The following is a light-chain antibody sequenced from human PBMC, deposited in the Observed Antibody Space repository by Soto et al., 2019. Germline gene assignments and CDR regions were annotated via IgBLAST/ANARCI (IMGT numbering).Light chain of an antibody. CDR2: EGS. V-gene: IGLV2-23*01. J-gene: IGLJ1*01. CDR1: SSDVGSYNL. Sequence: SALTQPASVSGSPGQSITISCAGTSSDVGSYNLVSWYQNHPGKAPKLMIYEGSKRPSGVSNRFSGSKPGNTASLTISGLQAADEADYFCFSYAGSSTYVFGTGTKVTVL. CDR3: FSYAGSSTYV.